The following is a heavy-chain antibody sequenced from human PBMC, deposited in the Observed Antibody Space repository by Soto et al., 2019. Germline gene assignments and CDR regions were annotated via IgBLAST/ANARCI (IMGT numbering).Heavy chain of an antibody. D-gene: IGHD3-16*01. CDR2: ISWNSGSI. V-gene: IGHV3-9*01. CDR3: AKDIGGKIQGSFEY. J-gene: IGHJ4*02. Sequence: EVQLVESGGGLVQPGRSLRLSCAASGFTFDDYAMHWVRQAPGKGLEWVSGISWNSGSIAYADSVKGRFTISRDNAKNSLYLQMNSLRAEDTALYYCAKDIGGKIQGSFEYWGQGTLVTVSA. CDR1: GFTFDDYA.